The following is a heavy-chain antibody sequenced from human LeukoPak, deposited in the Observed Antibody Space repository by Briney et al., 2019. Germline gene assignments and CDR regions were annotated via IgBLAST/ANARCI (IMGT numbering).Heavy chain of an antibody. D-gene: IGHD2-2*01. V-gene: IGHV3-66*01. CDR2: VYTDDST. J-gene: IGHJ4*02. Sequence: GGSLRLSCATSEFTVSSNFMSWVRQAPGKALEWVSIVYTDDSTYYADSVKGRFTISRDNSKNTVYLHMNSLRADDTAVYFCARALPEASHTSFDYWGQGTLVTVSS. CDR1: EFTVSSNF. CDR3: ARALPEASHTSFDY.